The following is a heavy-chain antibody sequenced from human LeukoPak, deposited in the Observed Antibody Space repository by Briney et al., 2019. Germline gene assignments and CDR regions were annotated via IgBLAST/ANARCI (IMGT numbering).Heavy chain of an antibody. CDR3: VKDLLAGHYYDSSGYYPSFHF. Sequence: GGSLRLSCVASRFTFSSYGMHWVRQAPGKGLEWVAFIRYDGTNKYYVDSVKGRFTMSRDNSKNTLYLQMNSLRAEDTAVYYCVKDLLAGHYYDSSGYYPSFHFWGQGTLVTVSS. V-gene: IGHV3-30*02. CDR1: RFTFSSYG. D-gene: IGHD3-22*01. J-gene: IGHJ4*02. CDR2: IRYDGTNK.